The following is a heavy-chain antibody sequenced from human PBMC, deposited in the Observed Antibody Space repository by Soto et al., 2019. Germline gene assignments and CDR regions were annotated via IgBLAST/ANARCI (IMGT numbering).Heavy chain of an antibody. CDR3: ARGAAAGVDYGMDV. D-gene: IGHD6-13*01. V-gene: IGHV4-59*12. J-gene: IGHJ6*02. CDR1: GGSISSYY. CDR2: IYYSGGT. Sequence: SETLSLTCTVSGGSISSYYWSWIRQPPGKGLEWIGYIYYSGGTNFNPSLMSRVSMSVDTSKNQFSLKLSSVVAADTAVYYCARGAAAGVDYGMDVWGQGTTVTVSS.